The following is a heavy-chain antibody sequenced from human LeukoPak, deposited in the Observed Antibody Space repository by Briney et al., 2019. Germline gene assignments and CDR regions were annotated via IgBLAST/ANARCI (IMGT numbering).Heavy chain of an antibody. J-gene: IGHJ4*02. CDR3: ARDSLTYSSSWYDY. D-gene: IGHD6-13*01. Sequence: PSETLSLTCTVSGGSISSSSYYWGWIRQPPGKGLEWIGSIYYSGSTYYNPSLKSRVTISVDTSKNQFSLKLSSVTAADTAVYYCARDSLTYSSSWYDYWGQGTLVTVSS. CDR1: GGSISSSSYY. CDR2: IYYSGST. V-gene: IGHV4-39*07.